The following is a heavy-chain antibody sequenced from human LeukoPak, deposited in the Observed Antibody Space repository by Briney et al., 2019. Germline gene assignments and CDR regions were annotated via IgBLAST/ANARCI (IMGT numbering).Heavy chain of an antibody. Sequence: PGGSLRLSCAASGFTVSTNYMSWVGRAPGKGLEWVSVIYSGGSTYYADSVKGRFTISRDNSKNTLYPQMNSLRAEDTAVYYCARRGILTFDYWGQGTLVTVSS. V-gene: IGHV3-66*01. D-gene: IGHD3-9*01. CDR1: GFTVSTNY. CDR2: IYSGGST. CDR3: ARRGILTFDY. J-gene: IGHJ4*02.